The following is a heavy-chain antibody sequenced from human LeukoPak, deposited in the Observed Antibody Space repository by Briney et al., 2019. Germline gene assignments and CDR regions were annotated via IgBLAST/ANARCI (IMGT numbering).Heavy chain of an antibody. J-gene: IGHJ4*02. D-gene: IGHD3-10*01. CDR1: GFTFSSYG. CDR2: IRYDGSNK. CDR3: AKAPARAPYGSGRNYLFDY. V-gene: IGHV3-30*02. Sequence: GGSLRLSCAASGFTFSSYGMHWVRQAPGKGLEWVAFIRYDGSNKYYADSVKGRFTISRDNSKNTPYLQMNSLRAEDTAGYYCAKAPARAPYGSGRNYLFDYWGQGTLVTVSS.